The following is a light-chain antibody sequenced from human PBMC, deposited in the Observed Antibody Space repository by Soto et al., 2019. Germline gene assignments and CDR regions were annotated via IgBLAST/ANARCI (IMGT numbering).Light chain of an antibody. J-gene: IGKJ1*01. Sequence: DIQMTQSPSTLSASIGDRITITCRASQTINNWLAWYQQKPRKAPNLLIYHASNLETGVPSRFSGSAFGTEFTLTSSSLQPDDFATSYCQHYNSYPWTFGQGTKVEIK. CDR3: QHYNSYPWT. CDR2: HAS. CDR1: QTINNW. V-gene: IGKV1-5*01.